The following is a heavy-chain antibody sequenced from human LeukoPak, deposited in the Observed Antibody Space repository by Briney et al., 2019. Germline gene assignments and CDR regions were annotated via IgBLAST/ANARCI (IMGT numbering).Heavy chain of an antibody. Sequence: YXMNWVRQAPGKGLEWVSSISSSSSYIYYADSVKGRFTISRDNAKNSLYLQMNSLRAEDTAVYYCARDLTPTDYWGQGTLVTVSS. CDR2: ISSSSSYI. J-gene: IGHJ4*02. CDR1: YX. CDR3: ARDLTPTDY. V-gene: IGHV3-21*01.